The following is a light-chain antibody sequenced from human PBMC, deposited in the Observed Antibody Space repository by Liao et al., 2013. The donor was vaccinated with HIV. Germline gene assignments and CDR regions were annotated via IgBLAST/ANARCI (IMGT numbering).Light chain of an antibody. J-gene: IGLJ2*01. V-gene: IGLV3-21*01. CDR2: QDD. CDR1: NMESKS. Sequence: SYELTQPPSVSVAPGKTARIACGGNNMESKSVHWYQQRSGQSPVVVMYQDDRRPSGIPERFSGSNSGNTATLTISETQAMDEAHYYCQAWDSSIVLGGGTKLTVL. CDR3: QAWDSSIV.